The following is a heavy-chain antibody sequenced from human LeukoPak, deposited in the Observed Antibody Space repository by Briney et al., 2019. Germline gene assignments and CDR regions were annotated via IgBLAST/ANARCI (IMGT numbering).Heavy chain of an antibody. D-gene: IGHD3-22*01. V-gene: IGHV4-34*01. J-gene: IGHJ4*02. CDR3: ARGPDFYDSSGYYPI. CDR2: INHSGST. CDR1: GGSFRNYY. Sequence: SETLSLTCAVYGGSFRNYYWSWIRQPPGKGLEWIGEINHSGSTKYNPSLKSRVTISVDRSKNQFSLKLSSVTAADTAVYYCARGPDFYDSSGYYPIWGQGTLITVSS.